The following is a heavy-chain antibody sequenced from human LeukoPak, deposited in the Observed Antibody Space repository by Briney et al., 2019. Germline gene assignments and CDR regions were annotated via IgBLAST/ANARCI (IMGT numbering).Heavy chain of an antibody. V-gene: IGHV6-1*01. D-gene: IGHD1-7*01. J-gene: IGHJ4*02. CDR3: ARHRQAGTSHAVDY. CDR2: TYYKSEWYN. Sequence: SQTLSLTCAISGDSVSSNSAAWNWIRQSPSRGLEWLGRTYYKSEWYNDYAVSVKSRITINPDTSKNQFSLQLNSVTPEDTAVYYCARHRQAGTSHAVDYWGQGILVTVSS. CDR1: GDSVSSNSAA.